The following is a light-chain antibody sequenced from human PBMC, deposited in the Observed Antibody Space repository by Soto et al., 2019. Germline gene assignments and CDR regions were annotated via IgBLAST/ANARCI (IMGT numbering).Light chain of an antibody. CDR1: QSVSSY. J-gene: IGKJ4*01. Sequence: EIVLTQSPATLSLSPGERATLSCRASQSVSSYLAWYQQKPGQAPRLLIYDASTRATGIPARFSGSGSGTDFTLTISSLEPEDVDVYYCQQRSNWPPSFGGGTKVEIK. CDR3: QQRSNWPPS. V-gene: IGKV3-11*01. CDR2: DAS.